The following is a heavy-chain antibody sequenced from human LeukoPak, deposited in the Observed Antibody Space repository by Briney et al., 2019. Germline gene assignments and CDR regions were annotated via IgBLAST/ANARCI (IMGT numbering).Heavy chain of an antibody. D-gene: IGHD2-21*02. CDR3: AKLGGGGGDSYLDY. CDR2: ISYDGSNK. Sequence: GRSLRLSCAASGFTFSSYGMHWVRQAPGKGLEWVAVISYDGSNKYYADSVKGRFTISRDNSKNTLYLQMNSLRAEDTAVYYCAKLGGGGGDSYLDYWGQGTLVTVSS. V-gene: IGHV3-30*18. CDR1: GFTFSSYG. J-gene: IGHJ4*02.